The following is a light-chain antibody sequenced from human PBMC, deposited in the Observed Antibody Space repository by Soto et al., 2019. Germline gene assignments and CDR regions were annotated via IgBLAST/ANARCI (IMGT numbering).Light chain of an antibody. Sequence: NFMLTQPLSVSESPGKTVTISCTRSSGDIGSTYVQWFLQRPGSAPTIVIYEDKRRPSGVPDRFSGSLDSSSNSASLTISGLQTEAEADYYCQSYDAGLWVFGGGTKVTVL. CDR2: EDK. CDR1: SGDIGSTY. V-gene: IGLV6-57*04. CDR3: QSYDAGLWV. J-gene: IGLJ3*02.